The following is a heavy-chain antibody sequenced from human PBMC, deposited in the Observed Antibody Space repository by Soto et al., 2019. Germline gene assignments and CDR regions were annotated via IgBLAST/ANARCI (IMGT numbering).Heavy chain of an antibody. CDR2: IYYSGST. D-gene: IGHD4-17*01. V-gene: IGHV4-59*08. CDR3: ARRYGGAFDI. Sequence: QVQLQESGPRLVKPSETLSLTCTVSGGSISSYYWSWIRQPPGNGLEWIGYIYYSGSTNYNPSLXSXVXIXXATSKNQFSLKLSSVTAADTAVYYCARRYGGAFDIWGQGTMVTVSS. CDR1: GGSISSYY. J-gene: IGHJ3*02.